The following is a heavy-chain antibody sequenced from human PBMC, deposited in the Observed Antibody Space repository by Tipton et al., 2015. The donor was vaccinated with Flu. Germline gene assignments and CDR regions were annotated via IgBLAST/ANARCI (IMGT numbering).Heavy chain of an antibody. J-gene: IGHJ6*02. D-gene: IGHD1-20*01. CDR1: GGTFSSYT. CDR3: ARVYAETRYDNWNEVRYYYYGMDV. CDR2: IIPILGIA. V-gene: IGHV1-69*04. Sequence: QSGPEVKKPGSSVKVSCKASGGTFSSYTISWVRQAPGQGLEWMGRIIPILGIANYAQKFQGRVTITADKSTSTAYMELSSLRSEDTAVYYCARVYAETRYDNWNEVRYYYYGMDVWGQGTTVTVSS.